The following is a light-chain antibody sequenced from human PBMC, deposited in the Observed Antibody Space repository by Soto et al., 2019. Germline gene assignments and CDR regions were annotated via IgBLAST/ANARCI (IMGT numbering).Light chain of an antibody. Sequence: AIQMTQSPSSLSASVGDRVTITCRASQDIRNDLGWYQQKPGRAPNLLIYAASTLQIGVPSRFSGSGSGTDFTLTISSLQPEDFATYYCLQGYNFPHTFGPGTKVDIK. V-gene: IGKV1-6*01. CDR2: AAS. CDR1: QDIRND. CDR3: LQGYNFPHT. J-gene: IGKJ3*01.